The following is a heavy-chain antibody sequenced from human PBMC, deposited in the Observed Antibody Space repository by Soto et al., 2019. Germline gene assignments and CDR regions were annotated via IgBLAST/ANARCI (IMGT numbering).Heavy chain of an antibody. J-gene: IGHJ5*02. CDR2: ISHTGST. D-gene: IGHD3-16*01. Sequence: QLQLQESGSGLVKPSQTLSLTCAVSGGSISSGNSYSWSWIRQPLGKGLEWIGSISHTGSTSYNPPLKGRVSMSVDKSKNQFSLKLSSVTAADMAVYFCARAVAPYLGTWFDPWGQGTLVSVSS. CDR3: ARAVAPYLGTWFDP. CDR1: GGSISSGNSYS. V-gene: IGHV4-30-2*01.